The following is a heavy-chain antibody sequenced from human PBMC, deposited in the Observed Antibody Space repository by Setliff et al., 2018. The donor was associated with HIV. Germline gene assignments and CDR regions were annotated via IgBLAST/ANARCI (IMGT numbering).Heavy chain of an antibody. CDR1: GVSIENNF. J-gene: IGHJ4*02. CDR2: ISYTGST. Sequence: PSETLSLTCTVSGVSIENNFWSWFRQPPGKGLEWIGYISYTGSTNYDPSLKSRLTIVADTPKSQFSLKLTSVTAADTAVYYCARGAYIKMNYCFDYWGRGTLVTVSS. D-gene: IGHD3-16*01. V-gene: IGHV4-59*01. CDR3: ARGAYIKMNYCFDY.